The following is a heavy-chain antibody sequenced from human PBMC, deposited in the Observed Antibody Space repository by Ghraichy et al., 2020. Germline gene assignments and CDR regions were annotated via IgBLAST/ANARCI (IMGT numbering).Heavy chain of an antibody. J-gene: IGHJ6*02. CDR1: GFTFSSYA. V-gene: IGHV3-23*01. D-gene: IGHD3-10*01. Sequence: GGSLRLSCAASGFTFSSYAMNWVRQAPGKGLEWVSAISGSGGSTYYADSVKGRFTISRDNSKSTLYLQMNSLRAGDTAVYYCAKVRGSDYYYYYGMDVWGRGTTVTVSS. CDR3: AKVRGSDYYYYYGMDV. CDR2: ISGSGGST.